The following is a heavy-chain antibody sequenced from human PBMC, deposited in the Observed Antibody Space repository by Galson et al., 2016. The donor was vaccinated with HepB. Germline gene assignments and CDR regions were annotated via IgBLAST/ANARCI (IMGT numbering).Heavy chain of an antibody. D-gene: IGHD2-8*01. CDR3: ARAIVVMPSANWFDP. Sequence: SVKVSCKASGYTFTSYAIHWLRQAPGQRLEWIGLINAGNGNTKYSQKFQGRVTITRDTSANTAYMELSSLGSEDTAVYYCARAIVVMPSANWFDPWGQGALVTVSS. CDR1: GYTFTSYA. CDR2: INAGNGNT. V-gene: IGHV1-3*01. J-gene: IGHJ5*02.